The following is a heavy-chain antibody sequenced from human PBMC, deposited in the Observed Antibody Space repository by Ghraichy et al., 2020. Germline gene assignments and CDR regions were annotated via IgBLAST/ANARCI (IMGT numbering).Heavy chain of an antibody. CDR3: ARRGDYDSRGYYRGFDS. V-gene: IGHV3-23*01. CDR2: ISVSGGST. J-gene: IGHJ4*02. D-gene: IGHD3-22*01. Sequence: GGSLRLSCAASGFTFSTYDMNWVCQAPGKGLEWVSSISVSGGSTYDADSVKGRFTISRDNSKNTLYLQMNSLRAEDTAVYYCARRGDYDSRGYYRGFDSWGQGTLVTVSS. CDR1: GFTFSTYD.